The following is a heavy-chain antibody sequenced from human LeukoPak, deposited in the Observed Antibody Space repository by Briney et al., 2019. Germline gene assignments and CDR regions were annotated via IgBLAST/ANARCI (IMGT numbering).Heavy chain of an antibody. CDR2: INPNGGGT. V-gene: IGHV1-2*02. D-gene: IGHD3-22*01. Sequence: ASVKVSCKASGYTFTGYYMHWVRQAPGQGLEWMGWINPNGGGTNYAQKFQGRVTMTRDTSISTAYMELSRLRSDDTAVYYCARGGVYYYDSSGYISGGWGQGTLVTVSS. J-gene: IGHJ4*02. CDR1: GYTFTGYY. CDR3: ARGGVYYYDSSGYISGG.